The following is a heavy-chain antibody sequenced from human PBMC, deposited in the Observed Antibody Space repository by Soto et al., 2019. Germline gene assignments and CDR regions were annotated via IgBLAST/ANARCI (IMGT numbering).Heavy chain of an antibody. J-gene: IGHJ3*02. D-gene: IGHD3-22*01. Sequence: GGSLRLSCLASRFTFSTYAMHWVRQAPGKGLEYVSTISSNGGSTYCADSGKGRFTIYSDNSKNTLYLQMSSLRAEDTAVYYCVKYYFDSSGYYGLNAFDIWGQGTMVTVSS. CDR2: ISSNGGST. CDR1: RFTFSTYA. CDR3: VKYYFDSSGYYGLNAFDI. V-gene: IGHV3-64D*06.